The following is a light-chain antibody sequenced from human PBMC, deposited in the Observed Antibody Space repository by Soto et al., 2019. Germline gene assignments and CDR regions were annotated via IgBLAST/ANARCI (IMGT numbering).Light chain of an antibody. CDR1: QSISSW. CDR3: QQYNCLYT. CDR2: KAS. Sequence: DIQMTQSPSTLSASVGDRVTITCRASQSISSWLAWYQQKPGKAPKLQIYKASSLESGVPSRFSGRGSGTGFTLTISSLQPEDFATYYCQQYNCLYTFGQGTKLEIK. J-gene: IGKJ2*01. V-gene: IGKV1-5*03.